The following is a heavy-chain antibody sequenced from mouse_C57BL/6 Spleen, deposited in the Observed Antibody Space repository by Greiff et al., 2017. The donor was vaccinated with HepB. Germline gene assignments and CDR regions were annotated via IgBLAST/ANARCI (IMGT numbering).Heavy chain of an antibody. J-gene: IGHJ4*01. V-gene: IGHV1-76*01. Sequence: QVQLQQSGAELVRPGASVKLSCKASGYTFTDYYINWVKQRPGQGLEWIARIYPGSGNTYYNEKFKGKATLTAEKSSSTAYMQLSSLTSEDSAVYFCARLETGPYAMDYWGQGTSVTVSS. D-gene: IGHD4-1*01. CDR1: GYTFTDYY. CDR3: ARLETGPYAMDY. CDR2: IYPGSGNT.